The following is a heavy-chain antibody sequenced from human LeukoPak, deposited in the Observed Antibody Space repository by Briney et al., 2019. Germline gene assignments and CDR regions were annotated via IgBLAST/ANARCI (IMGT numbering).Heavy chain of an antibody. V-gene: IGHV3-64D*09. Sequence: GGSLRLSCSASGFTFRNYAMHWVRQATGKALEYVSGINDNGRRRHYADSVKGRFTVSRDNSKNTLYLQMSSLRPEDTAIYCCVKDLSGSYSFDYWGQGALVTVSS. CDR3: VKDLSGSYSFDY. D-gene: IGHD3-10*01. CDR2: INDNGRRR. CDR1: GFTFRNYA. J-gene: IGHJ4*02.